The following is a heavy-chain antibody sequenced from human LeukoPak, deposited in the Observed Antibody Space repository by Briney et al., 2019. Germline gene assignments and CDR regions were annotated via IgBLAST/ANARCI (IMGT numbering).Heavy chain of an antibody. D-gene: IGHD4-17*01. CDR3: AKGHTVTSNLDY. CDR2: LTGSGGTT. V-gene: IGHV3-23*01. CDR1: GFTFSSFG. Sequence: PGGSLRLSCAASGFTFSSFGMYWVRQTSGNGLEWVAGLTGSGGTTYHAASVEGSFTISRDNSKNTLYLQMNSLRAEDTAVYYCAKGHTVTSNLDYWGQGTLVTVSS. J-gene: IGHJ4*02.